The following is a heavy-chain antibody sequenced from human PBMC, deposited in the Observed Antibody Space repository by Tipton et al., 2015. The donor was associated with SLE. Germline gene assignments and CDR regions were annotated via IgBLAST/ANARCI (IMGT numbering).Heavy chain of an antibody. Sequence: SLRLSCAASGFTFSTYAMHWVRQAPGKGLEWVAFIRFDGSNKYYADSVKGRFTISRDNSKNTLYLQMNSLRAEDTAVYYCAKELGRYCSSTNCYGEDYWGQGTLVTVSS. J-gene: IGHJ4*02. V-gene: IGHV3-30*02. CDR3: AKELGRYCSSTNCYGEDY. D-gene: IGHD2-2*01. CDR2: IRFDGSNK. CDR1: GFTFSTYA.